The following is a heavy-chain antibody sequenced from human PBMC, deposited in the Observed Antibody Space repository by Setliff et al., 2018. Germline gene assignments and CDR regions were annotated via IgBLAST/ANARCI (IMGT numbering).Heavy chain of an antibody. CDR2: IWDDGGNK. CDR1: GFTFSSYR. V-gene: IGHV3-33*08. D-gene: IGHD2-2*01. J-gene: IGHJ6*04. CDR3: ARGPSMVVVSVAIPHV. Sequence: SLRLSCAASGFTFSSYRMHWVRQAPGKGLEWVAVIWDDGGNKYHADSVKGRFTISRDNSKNTLYLQMNSLRPEDTAVYYCARGPSMVVVSVAIPHVWGKGTTVTVSS.